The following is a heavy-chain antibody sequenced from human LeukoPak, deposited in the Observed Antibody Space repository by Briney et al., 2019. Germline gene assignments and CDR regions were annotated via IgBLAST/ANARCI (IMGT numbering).Heavy chain of an antibody. CDR2: MNPNSGNT. D-gene: IGHD6-6*01. CDR1: GYTFTSYD. J-gene: IGHJ6*03. CDR3: ARDRYSSSLQDYYYYMDV. V-gene: IGHV1-8*01. Sequence: ASVKVSCKASGYTFTSYDINWVRQATGQGLEWMGWMNPNSGNTAYAQKFQGRVTITADKSTSTAYMELSSLRSEDTAVFYCARDRYSSSLQDYYYYMDVWGKGTTVTFSS.